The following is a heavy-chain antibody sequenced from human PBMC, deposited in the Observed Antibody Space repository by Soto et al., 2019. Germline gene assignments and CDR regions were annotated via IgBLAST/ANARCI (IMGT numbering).Heavy chain of an antibody. Sequence: GGSLRLSCAAAGFPFSFYSMSWVRQAPGKGLEWISYITSTSSAINYADSVRGRLTISRDHSKDTLYLQMNSLKTEDTAVYYCTTGLSNGYYNFDYWGQGTPVTVSS. CDR2: ITSTSSAI. J-gene: IGHJ4*02. CDR1: GFPFSFYS. CDR3: TTGLSNGYYNFDY. D-gene: IGHD3-22*01. V-gene: IGHV3-48*01.